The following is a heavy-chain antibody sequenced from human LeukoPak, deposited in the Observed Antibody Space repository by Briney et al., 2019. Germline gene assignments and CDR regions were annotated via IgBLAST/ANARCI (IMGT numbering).Heavy chain of an antibody. J-gene: IGHJ6*03. CDR1: GGSLSSYY. Sequence: SETLSLTCTVSGGSLSSYYWSWIRQPPGKGLEWIGYIYYSGSTNYNPSLKSRVTMSVDTSKNQFSLKLSSVTAADTAVYYCARDNSVMSYYYYMDVWGKGTTVTVSS. D-gene: IGHD4-11*01. V-gene: IGHV4-59*12. CDR3: ARDNSVMSYYYYMDV. CDR2: IYYSGST.